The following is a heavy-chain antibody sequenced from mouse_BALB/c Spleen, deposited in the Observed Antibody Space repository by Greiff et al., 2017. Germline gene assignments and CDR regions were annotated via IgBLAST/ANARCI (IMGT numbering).Heavy chain of an antibody. Sequence: EVKLLESGPGLVKPSQSLSLTCTVTGYSITSDYAWNWIRQFPGNKLEWMGYISYSGSTSYNPSLKSRISITRDTSKNQFFLQLNSVTTEDTATYYCARGLRSGYFDVWGAGTTVTVSS. CDR2: ISYSGST. CDR3: ARGLRSGYFDV. D-gene: IGHD1-1*01. CDR1: GYSITSDYA. J-gene: IGHJ1*01. V-gene: IGHV3-2*02.